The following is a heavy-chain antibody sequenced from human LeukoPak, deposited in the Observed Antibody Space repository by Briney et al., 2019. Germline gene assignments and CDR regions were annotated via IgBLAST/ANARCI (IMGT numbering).Heavy chain of an antibody. J-gene: IGHJ4*02. V-gene: IGHV3-53*01. CDR1: RFTFSSSY. D-gene: IGHD6-19*01. CDR3: ARHGYTSGWVRS. CDR2: IYSGGST. Sequence: GGSLRLSCEASRFTFSSSYMSWVRQAPGKGLEWVSVIYSGGSTYYADSVKGRFTISRDNSKNTLYLQMNSLRAEDTAIYYCARHGYTSGWVRSWGQGTLVTVST.